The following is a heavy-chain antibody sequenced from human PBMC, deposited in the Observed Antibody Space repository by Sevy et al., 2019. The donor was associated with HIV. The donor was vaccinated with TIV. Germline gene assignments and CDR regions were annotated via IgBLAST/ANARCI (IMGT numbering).Heavy chain of an antibody. Sequence: GGSLRLSCAASGFTFSSYAMSWVRQAPGKGLEWVSAISGSGGSTYYADSVKGRFTISRDNAKNTLYLQMNSLRAEDTAVYDCAKDRLWFGELSPLDVWGQGTTVTVSS. J-gene: IGHJ6*02. CDR2: ISGSGGST. CDR3: AKDRLWFGELSPLDV. V-gene: IGHV3-23*01. CDR1: GFTFSSYA. D-gene: IGHD3-10*01.